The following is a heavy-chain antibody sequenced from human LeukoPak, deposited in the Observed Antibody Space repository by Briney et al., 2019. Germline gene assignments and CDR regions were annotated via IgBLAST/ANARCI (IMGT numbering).Heavy chain of an antibody. Sequence: SETLSLTCTVSGGSTSSSSYYWGWIRQPPGKGLECIGSIYYSGSTYYNPSLKSRVTISVDTSKNQFSLKLGSVTAADTAVYYCARPHRIADPYYFDYWGQGTLVTVSS. D-gene: IGHD6-13*01. CDR2: IYYSGST. CDR1: GGSTSSSSYY. J-gene: IGHJ4*02. CDR3: ARPHRIADPYYFDY. V-gene: IGHV4-39*01.